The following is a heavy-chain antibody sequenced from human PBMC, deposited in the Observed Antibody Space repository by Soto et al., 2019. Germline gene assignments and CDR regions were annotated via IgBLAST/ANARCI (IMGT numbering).Heavy chain of an antibody. D-gene: IGHD3-3*01. CDR2: INPNSGGT. Sequence: ASVKVSCKASGYTFTGYYMHWVRQASGQGLEWMGWINPNSGGTNYAQKFQGRVTMTRDTSISTAYMELSRLRSDDTAVYYCARVGGLEWLLYTQYYFDYWGQGTLVTVSS. J-gene: IGHJ4*02. CDR1: GYTFTGYY. CDR3: ARVGGLEWLLYTQYYFDY. V-gene: IGHV1-2*02.